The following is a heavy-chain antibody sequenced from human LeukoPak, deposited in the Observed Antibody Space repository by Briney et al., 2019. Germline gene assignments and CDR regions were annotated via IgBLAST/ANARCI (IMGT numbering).Heavy chain of an antibody. CDR3: ARGVRFLDPTSPYYYYYYMDV. Sequence: GSSVKVSCKACGGTFSSYAISWVRQAPGQGLELMGRIIPIFGTANYAQKFQGRVTITTDESTSTAYMELSSLRSEDTTVYYCARGVRFLDPTSPYYYYYYMDVWGKGTTVTVSS. V-gene: IGHV1-69*05. D-gene: IGHD3-3*01. J-gene: IGHJ6*03. CDR2: IIPIFGTA. CDR1: GGTFSSYA.